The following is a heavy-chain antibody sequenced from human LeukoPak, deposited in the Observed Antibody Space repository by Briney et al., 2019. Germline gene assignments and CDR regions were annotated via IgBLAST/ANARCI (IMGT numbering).Heavy chain of an antibody. D-gene: IGHD3-9*01. J-gene: IGHJ4*02. CDR1: GGSISSGGYS. CDR2: IYHSGST. V-gene: IGHV4-30-2*01. CDR3: ARGRREYDILTGYSRAARYYYFDY. Sequence: SETLSLTCAVSGGSISSGGYSWSWIRQPPGKGLEWIGYIYHSGSTYYNPSLKSRVTISVDRSKNQFSLKLSSVTAADTAVYYCARGRREYDILTGYSRAARYYYFDYWGQGTLVTVSS.